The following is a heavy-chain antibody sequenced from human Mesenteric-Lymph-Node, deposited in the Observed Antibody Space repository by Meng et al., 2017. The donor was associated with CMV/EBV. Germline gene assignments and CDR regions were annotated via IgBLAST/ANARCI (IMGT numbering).Heavy chain of an antibody. CDR1: GGSISSGGYY. CDR2: IYYSGST. Sequence: CTVSGGSISSGGYYWSWIRQHPGKGLEWIGYIYYSGSTYYNPSLKSRVTISVDTSKNQFSLKLSSVTAADTAVYYCARRDSSSSDRLWGQGTLVTVSS. D-gene: IGHD6-6*01. J-gene: IGHJ4*02. V-gene: IGHV4-31*03. CDR3: ARRDSSSSDRL.